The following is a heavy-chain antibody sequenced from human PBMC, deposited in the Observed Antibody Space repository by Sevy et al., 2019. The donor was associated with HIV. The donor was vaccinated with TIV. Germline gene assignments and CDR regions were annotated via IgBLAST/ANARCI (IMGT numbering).Heavy chain of an antibody. CDR3: AKVGYCSSTSCYSIYYGMDV. CDR2: ISHSSTYI. Sequence: GGSLRLSCAASGFIFSTYNMNWVRQAPGKGLEWVSSISHSSTYIYYTDSLKGRFTISRDNSKNTLYLQMNSLRVEDTAVYYCAKVGYCSSTSCYSIYYGMDVWGQGTTVTVSS. CDR1: GFIFSTYN. J-gene: IGHJ6*02. V-gene: IGHV3-21*04. D-gene: IGHD2-2*02.